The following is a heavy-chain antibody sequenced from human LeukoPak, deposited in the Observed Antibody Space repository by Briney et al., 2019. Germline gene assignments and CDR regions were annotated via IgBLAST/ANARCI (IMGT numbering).Heavy chain of an antibody. CDR1: RGTFSSYA. Sequence: SVKVSCKASRGTFSSYAISWVRQAPGQGLEWMGGIIPIFGTTNYAQKFQGRVTITADESTSTAYMELSSLRSEDTAVYYCARARQYSHPDDYWGQGTLVTVSS. CDR3: ARARQYSHPDDY. V-gene: IGHV1-69*13. CDR2: IIPIFGTT. J-gene: IGHJ4*02. D-gene: IGHD1-26*01.